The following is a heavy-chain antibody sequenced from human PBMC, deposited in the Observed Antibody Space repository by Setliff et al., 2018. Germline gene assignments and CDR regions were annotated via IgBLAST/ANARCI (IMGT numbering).Heavy chain of an antibody. CDR3: ARLSPYNTGPPFDY. V-gene: IGHV4-59*08. CDR2: ISYTGST. Sequence: LSLTCSVSGDSIFDSYWSWIRQSPGRGLEWIAYISYTGSTNYNPSLKSRVTISLDTSKNHFSLNLRSVTAADTAVYYCARLSPYNTGPPFDYWGQGTLVTVSS. CDR1: GDSIFDSY. D-gene: IGHD2-8*02. J-gene: IGHJ4*02.